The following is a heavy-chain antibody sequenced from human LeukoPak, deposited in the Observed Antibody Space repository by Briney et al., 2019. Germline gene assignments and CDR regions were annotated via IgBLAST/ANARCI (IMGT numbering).Heavy chain of an antibody. D-gene: IGHD3-3*01. J-gene: IGHJ4*02. CDR2: IYYSGST. CDR1: GGSISSSSYY. Sequence: SETLSLTCTVSGGSISSSSYYWGWIRQPPGKGLEWIGSIYYSGSTYYNPSLKSRVTISVDTSKNQFSLKLSSVTAADTAVYYCASQAAGLNFRVVLDYWGQGTLVTVSS. V-gene: IGHV4-39*01. CDR3: ASQAAGLNFRVVLDY.